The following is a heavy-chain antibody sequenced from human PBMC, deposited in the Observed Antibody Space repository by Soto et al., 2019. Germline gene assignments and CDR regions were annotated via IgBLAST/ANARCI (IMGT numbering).Heavy chain of an antibody. J-gene: IGHJ6*02. D-gene: IGHD3-22*01. CDR1: GGTFSSYA. CDR3: AREYYDSSGFWSRKPYYYYGMDV. V-gene: IGHV1-69*13. CDR2: IIPIFGTA. Sequence: SVKVSCKASGGTFSSYAISWVRQAPGQGLEWMGGIIPIFGTANYAQKFQGRVTITADESTSTAYMELSSLRSEDTAVYYCAREYYDSSGFWSRKPYYYYGMDVWGQGTTVTVSS.